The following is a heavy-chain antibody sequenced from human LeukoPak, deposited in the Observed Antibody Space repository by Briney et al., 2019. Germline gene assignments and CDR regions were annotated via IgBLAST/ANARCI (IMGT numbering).Heavy chain of an antibody. J-gene: IGHJ3*01. CDR3: ARRGDAWEILYSFDV. V-gene: IGHV4-39*01. CDR2: IYYDGST. CDR1: GATLARDMYY. Sequence: PSETLSLTCTVSGATLARDMYYWGWVRQSPGKGLEWLGTIYYDGSTFYSPSFKSRVTISINASKKQLSLNLASVTAADTAVYYCARRGDAWEILYSFDVWGQGTAVIVSS. D-gene: IGHD2-15*01.